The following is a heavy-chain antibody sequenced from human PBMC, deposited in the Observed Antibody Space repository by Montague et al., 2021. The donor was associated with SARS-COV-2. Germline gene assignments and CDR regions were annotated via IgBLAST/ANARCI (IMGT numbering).Heavy chain of an antibody. V-gene: IGHV3-23*01. CDR2: SSGSDGGT. CDR3: AKDSYYYGLGYGMDV. D-gene: IGHD3-10*01. CDR1: GFPFSNSA. J-gene: IGHJ6*02. Sequence: SPRLSCAASGFPFSNSAMNWVRQAPGKGLEWVSGSSGSDGGTHYADSVKGRFTISRDNSKNVLYLQMNSLRAEDTALYYCAKDSYYYGLGYGMDVWGQGTTVTVSS.